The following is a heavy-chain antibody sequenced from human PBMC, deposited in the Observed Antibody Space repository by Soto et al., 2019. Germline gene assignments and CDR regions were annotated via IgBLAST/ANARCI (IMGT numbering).Heavy chain of an antibody. Sequence: ASVKVSCKASGYTFTSYAMHWVLQAPGQRLEWMGWINAGNGNTKYSQKFQGRVTITRDTSASTAYMELSSLRSEDTAVYYCASGFDLWSGYSPFDYWGQGTLVTVTS. CDR1: GYTFTSYA. J-gene: IGHJ4*02. D-gene: IGHD3-3*01. CDR3: ASGFDLWSGYSPFDY. CDR2: INAGNGNT. V-gene: IGHV1-3*01.